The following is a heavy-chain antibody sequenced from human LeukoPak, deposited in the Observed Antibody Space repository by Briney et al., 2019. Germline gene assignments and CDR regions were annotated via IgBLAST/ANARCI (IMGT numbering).Heavy chain of an antibody. V-gene: IGHV1-18*01. D-gene: IGHD3-9*01. CDR2: ISAYNGNT. CDR3: ARVDLLTGYYFFDY. CDR1: GYTFTSYG. Sequence: GASVKVSCKASGYTFTSYGISWVRQAPGQGLEWMEWISAYNGNTNYAQKFQGRVTMTTETSTSTAYMELGSLGSDETAVYYCARVDLLTGYYFFDYWGQGTLVTVSS. J-gene: IGHJ4*02.